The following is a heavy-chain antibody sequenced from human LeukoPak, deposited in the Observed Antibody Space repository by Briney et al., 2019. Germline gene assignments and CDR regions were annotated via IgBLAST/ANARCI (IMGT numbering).Heavy chain of an antibody. CDR3: ARGTFGVVPDY. Sequence: ASVKVSCKASGYTFTSYYVHWVRQAPGQGLEWMGIINPSGGSTNYAQKFQGRITMTRDTSTSTVYMELSSLRSEDTAVYYCARGTFGVVPDYWGRGTLVTVSS. CDR1: GYTFTSYY. D-gene: IGHD3-3*01. J-gene: IGHJ4*02. V-gene: IGHV1-46*01. CDR2: INPSGGST.